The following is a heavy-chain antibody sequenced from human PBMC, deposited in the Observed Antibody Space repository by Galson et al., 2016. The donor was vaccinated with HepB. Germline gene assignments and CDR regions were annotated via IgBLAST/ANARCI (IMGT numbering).Heavy chain of an antibody. CDR1: GYSVTELP. J-gene: IGHJ3*02. CDR3: ATDVSGLLEGHDALDI. V-gene: IGHV1-24*01. Sequence: SVKVSCKVSGYSVTELPIHWVRQAPGKGLEWMGGFDPEEGRKMYAQKFQGRVTMTEDTSTDSVNMELSSLRSEDTAVYYCATDVSGLLEGHDALDIWGQGTMVTVSS. D-gene: IGHD1-1*01. CDR2: FDPEEGRK.